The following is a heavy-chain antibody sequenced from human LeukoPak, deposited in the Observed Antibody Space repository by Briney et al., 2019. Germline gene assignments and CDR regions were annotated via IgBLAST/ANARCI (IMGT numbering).Heavy chain of an antibody. CDR1: GFTFSSYG. J-gene: IGHJ4*02. V-gene: IGHV3-33*01. CDR2: IWYDGSNK. D-gene: IGHD5-18*01. Sequence: GGSLRLSCAASGFTFSSYGMHWVRQAPGKGLEWVAVIWYDGSNKYYADSVKGRFTISRDNSKNTLYLQMNSLRAEDTAVYYCARDLYGYSRYYFDYWGQGTLVTVSS. CDR3: ARDLYGYSRYYFDY.